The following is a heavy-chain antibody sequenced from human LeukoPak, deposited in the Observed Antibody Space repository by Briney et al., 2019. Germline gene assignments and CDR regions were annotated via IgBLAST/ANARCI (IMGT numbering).Heavy chain of an antibody. Sequence: ASVKVSCKPSGYTFTSYDINWVRQATGQGLEWMGWMNPNSGSTGYAQKFQGRVTITRNTSISTAYMELSSLRSEDTAVYYCARALREYGGATIKYYFDYWGQGTLVTVSS. V-gene: IGHV1-8*03. J-gene: IGHJ4*02. CDR1: GYTFTSYD. D-gene: IGHD1-26*01. CDR3: ARALREYGGATIKYYFDY. CDR2: MNPNSGST.